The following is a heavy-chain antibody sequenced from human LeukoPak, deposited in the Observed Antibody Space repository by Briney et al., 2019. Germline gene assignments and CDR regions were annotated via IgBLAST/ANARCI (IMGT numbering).Heavy chain of an antibody. Sequence: SETLSLTCAVYGGSFRGYYWSWIRQPPGKGLEWIGEINHSGSTNYNPSLKSRVTISVDTSKNQFSLKLSSVTAADTAVYYCARGQIQLWSPTYIDYWGQGTLVTVSS. CDR1: GGSFRGYY. CDR2: INHSGST. J-gene: IGHJ4*02. D-gene: IGHD5-18*01. V-gene: IGHV4-34*01. CDR3: ARGQIQLWSPTYIDY.